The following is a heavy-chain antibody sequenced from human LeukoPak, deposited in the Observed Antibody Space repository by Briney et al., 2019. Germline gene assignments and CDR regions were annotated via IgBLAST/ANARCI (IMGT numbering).Heavy chain of an antibody. J-gene: IGHJ6*02. Sequence: GGSLRLSCAASGFTFSSYAMSWVRQAPGKGLEWVSAISGSGGSTYYADSVKGRFTISRDNSKNTLYLQMNSLRAEDTAVYYCAKPLWASLDYYYGMAVWGQGTTVPVSS. CDR2: ISGSGGST. V-gene: IGHV3-23*01. CDR1: GFTFSSYA. CDR3: AKPLWASLDYYYGMAV. D-gene: IGHD2-21*01.